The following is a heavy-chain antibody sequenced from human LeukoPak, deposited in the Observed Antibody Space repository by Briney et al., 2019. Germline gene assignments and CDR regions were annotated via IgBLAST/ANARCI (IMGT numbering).Heavy chain of an antibody. V-gene: IGHV6-1*01. D-gene: IGHD5-24*01. CDR3: ARVEMPTIVSFDY. Sequence: SQTLSLTCAISGDSVSSNSASWNWIRQSPSRGLEWLGRTYYRSKWYNDYAVSLKGRITINPDTSENQFSLQLNSVTPEDTAIYYCARVEMPTIVSFDYWGQGTLVTVSS. CDR1: GDSVSSNSAS. CDR2: TYYRSKWYN. J-gene: IGHJ4*02.